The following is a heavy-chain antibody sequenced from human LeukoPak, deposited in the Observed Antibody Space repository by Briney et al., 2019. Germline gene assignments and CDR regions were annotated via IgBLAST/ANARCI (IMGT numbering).Heavy chain of an antibody. Sequence: GGPLRLSCAASGFSFTNAWMTWVRRAPGKGLGWVGRIKRKTDGGAIHSAAPVRGRFSISRDDSINTVYLQMDSLKADDTAVYYCLTRLRSTIGVDYWGQGTLVTVSS. D-gene: IGHD5/OR15-5a*01. CDR2: IKRKTDGGAI. J-gene: IGHJ4*01. CDR1: GFSFTNAW. CDR3: LTRLRSTIGVDY. V-gene: IGHV3-15*01.